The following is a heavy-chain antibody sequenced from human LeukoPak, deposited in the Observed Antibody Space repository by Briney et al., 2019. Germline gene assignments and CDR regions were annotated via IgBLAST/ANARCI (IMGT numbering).Heavy chain of an antibody. CDR1: GFTFSSYG. D-gene: IGHD3-10*01. Sequence: GGSLRLSCAASGFTFSSYGMHWVRQAPGKRLEWVAFIRYDGSNKYYADSVKGRFTISRDNSKNTLYLQMNSLRAEDTAVYYCAKDSLGLFYGSGSYFDYWGQGTLVTVSS. CDR2: IRYDGSNK. J-gene: IGHJ4*02. CDR3: AKDSLGLFYGSGSYFDY. V-gene: IGHV3-30*02.